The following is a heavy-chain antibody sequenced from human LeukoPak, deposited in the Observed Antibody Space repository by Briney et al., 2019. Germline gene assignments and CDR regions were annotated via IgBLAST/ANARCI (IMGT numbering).Heavy chain of an antibody. V-gene: IGHV4-31*03. D-gene: IGHD6-13*01. CDR1: GGSISSGGYY. Sequence: KPSQTLSLTCTVSGGSISSGGYYWSWIRQHPGKGLEWIGYIYYSGSTNYNPSLKSRVTMSVDTSKNQFSLKLSSVTAADTAVYYCARESALAAAGLYNWFDPWGQGTLVTVSS. J-gene: IGHJ5*02. CDR2: IYYSGST. CDR3: ARESALAAAGLYNWFDP.